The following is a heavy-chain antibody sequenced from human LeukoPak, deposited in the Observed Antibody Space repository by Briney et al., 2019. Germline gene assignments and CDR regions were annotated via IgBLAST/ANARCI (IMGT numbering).Heavy chain of an antibody. CDR3: AKDLPGLEWFGE. CDR2: IYSGGST. V-gene: IGHV3-66*01. D-gene: IGHD3-10*01. Sequence: GGSLRLSCAASGFTVSSNYMSWVRQAPGKGLEWVSVIYSGGSTYYADSVKGRFTISRDNSKNTLYLQMNSLRAEDTAVYYCAKDLPGLEWFGEWGQGILVTVSS. CDR1: GFTVSSNY. J-gene: IGHJ4*02.